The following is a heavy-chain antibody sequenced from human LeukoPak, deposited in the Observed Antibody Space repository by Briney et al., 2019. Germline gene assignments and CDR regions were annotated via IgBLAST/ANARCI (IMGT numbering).Heavy chain of an antibody. V-gene: IGHV3-48*04. Sequence: GGSLRLSCAASGFTFSSYSMNWVRQAPGKGLEWVSYISSSSSTIYYADSVKGRFTISRDNAKNSLYLQMNSLRAEDTAVYYCARDGEMGDAFDIWAKGQWSPSLQ. CDR2: ISSSSSTI. D-gene: IGHD5-24*01. J-gene: IGHJ3*02. CDR3: ARDGEMGDAFDI. CDR1: GFTFSSYS.